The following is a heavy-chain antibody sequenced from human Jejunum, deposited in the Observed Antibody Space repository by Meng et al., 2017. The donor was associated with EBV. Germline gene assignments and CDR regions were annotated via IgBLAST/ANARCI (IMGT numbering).Heavy chain of an antibody. CDR2: IFHAGNT. J-gene: IGHJ4*02. D-gene: IGHD3-16*01. CDR1: GDSIISTDTW. CDR3: ARGSHYTWDV. V-gene: IGHV4-4*02. Sequence: QGKWQESGPGRVKPSGTLSLTCGVSGDSIISTDTWWSWVRQPPGKGLEWIGEIFHAGNTNYNPSLKSQVTMSVDTSKNQFSLNLSSVTAADSAVYYCARGSHYTWDVWGQGTLVTVSS.